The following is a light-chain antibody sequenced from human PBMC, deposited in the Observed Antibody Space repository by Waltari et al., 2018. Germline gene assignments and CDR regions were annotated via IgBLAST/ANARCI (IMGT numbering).Light chain of an antibody. CDR2: WAS. J-gene: IGKJ4*01. CDR3: QQYLNAFPT. Sequence: DIVMTQSPDSLAVSLGERATINCKPSRGVLYSGNKYNYLAWYQQRPGQPPKLLIYWASTRESGVPDRFGGSGSGTDFTLTINNLQAEDVAVYYCQQYLNAFPTFGGGTKMEIK. CDR1: RGVLYSGNKYNY. V-gene: IGKV4-1*01.